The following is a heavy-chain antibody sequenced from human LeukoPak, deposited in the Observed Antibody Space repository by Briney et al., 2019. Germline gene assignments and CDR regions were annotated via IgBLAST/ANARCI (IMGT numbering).Heavy chain of an antibody. CDR1: GASFSGYY. V-gene: IGHV4-34*01. CDR3: ARGDYSNYRFRPRVGYFDY. D-gene: IGHD4-11*01. Sequence: SETLSLTCAVYGASFSGYYWSWIRQPPGKGMEWLGEINHSGSTNYNPSLKSRVTISVDTSKNQFSLKLSSVTAADTAVYYCARGDYSNYRFRPRVGYFDYWGQGTLVTVSS. CDR2: INHSGST. J-gene: IGHJ4*02.